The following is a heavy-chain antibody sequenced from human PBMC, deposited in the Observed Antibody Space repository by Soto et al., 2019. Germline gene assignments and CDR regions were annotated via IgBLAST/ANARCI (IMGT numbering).Heavy chain of an antibody. V-gene: IGHV4-59*08. CDR3: AGHDYGDWDFDY. CDR2: IYYSGST. D-gene: IGHD4-17*01. J-gene: IGHJ4*02. Sequence: TSETLSLTCTVGSISTYYWNWIRQPPGKGLEWIGYIYYSGSTYYNPSLKSRVTISVDTSKNQFSLKLSSVTAADTAVYYCAGHDYGDWDFDYWGQGTLVTVSS. CDR1: GSISTYY.